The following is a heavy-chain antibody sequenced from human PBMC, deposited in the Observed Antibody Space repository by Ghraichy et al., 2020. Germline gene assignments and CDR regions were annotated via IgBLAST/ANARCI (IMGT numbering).Heavy chain of an antibody. CDR3: ARSVSIAVAGTEYFDL. Sequence: SETLSLTCTVSGGSISSYYWSWIRQPPGKGLEWIGYIYYSGSTNYNPSLKSRVTISVDTSKNQFSLKLSSVTAADTAVYYCARSVSIAVAGTEYFDLWGRGTLVTVSS. CDR2: IYYSGST. V-gene: IGHV4-59*01. D-gene: IGHD6-19*01. CDR1: GGSISSYY. J-gene: IGHJ2*01.